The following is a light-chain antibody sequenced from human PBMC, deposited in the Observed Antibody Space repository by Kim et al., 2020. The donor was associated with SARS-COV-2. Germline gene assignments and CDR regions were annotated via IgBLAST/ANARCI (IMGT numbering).Light chain of an antibody. Sequence: EIVLTQSPGTLSLSPGERATLSCRASQSVSSTYLAWYQQKPGQAPRLLIYGASSRATGIPDRFSGSGSGTDFTLTISTLEPEDFAVYYCQQSGSSPWTFGQGTKVDIK. J-gene: IGKJ1*01. CDR2: GAS. CDR3: QQSGSSPWT. CDR1: QSVSSTY. V-gene: IGKV3-20*01.